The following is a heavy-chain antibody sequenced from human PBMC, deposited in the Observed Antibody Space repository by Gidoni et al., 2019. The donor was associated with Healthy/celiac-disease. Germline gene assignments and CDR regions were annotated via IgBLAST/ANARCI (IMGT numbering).Heavy chain of an antibody. J-gene: IGHJ4*02. D-gene: IGHD2-15*01. CDR2: IYPGESDT. CDR3: ARLDCSGGSCYSEVPDNYFDY. V-gene: IGHV5-51*01. CDR1: GSSFTSYW. Sequence: EVQLVQSAAEVKKPGESLTLSWKVSGSSFTSYWLGCVRQMPGTGPEWLGIIYPGESDTRYSPSFQGQVTISADKSISTAYLQWSRMKASDTAMYYCARLDCSGGSCYSEVPDNYFDYWGQGTLVTVSS.